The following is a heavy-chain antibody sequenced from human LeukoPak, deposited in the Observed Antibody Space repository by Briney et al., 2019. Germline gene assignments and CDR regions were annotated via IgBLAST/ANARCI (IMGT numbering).Heavy chain of an antibody. D-gene: IGHD4-17*01. Sequence: GGSLRLSCAASGFTFSSYAMSWVRQAPGKGLEWVSAISGSGGSTYYADSVKGRFTISRDNAKNSLYLQMNSLRAEDTAVYYCAREGEGYGAYYFDYWGQGTLVTVSS. J-gene: IGHJ4*02. CDR2: ISGSGGST. CDR1: GFTFSSYA. CDR3: AREGEGYGAYYFDY. V-gene: IGHV3-23*01.